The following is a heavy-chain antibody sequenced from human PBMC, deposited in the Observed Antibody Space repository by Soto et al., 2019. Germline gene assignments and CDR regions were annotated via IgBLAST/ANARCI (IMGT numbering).Heavy chain of an antibody. D-gene: IGHD3-10*01. CDR2: ISYDGSNK. Sequence: GGSLRLSCAASGFTFSSYGMHWVRQAPGKGLEWVAVISYDGSNKYYADSVKGRFTISRDNSKNTLYLQMNSLRAEDTAVYYWARVRFGESIFDYWGQGTLVTVSS. CDR3: ARVRFGESIFDY. J-gene: IGHJ4*02. CDR1: GFTFSSYG. V-gene: IGHV3-30*03.